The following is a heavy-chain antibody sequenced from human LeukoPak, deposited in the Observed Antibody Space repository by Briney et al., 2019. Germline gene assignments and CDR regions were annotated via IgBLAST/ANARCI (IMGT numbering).Heavy chain of an antibody. D-gene: IGHD3-10*01. V-gene: IGHV3-49*04. CDR1: GFTFGDYA. CDR2: IRSKAYGGTT. J-gene: IGHJ4*02. Sequence: QPGRSLRLSCTASGFTFGDYAMSWVRQAPGKGLEWVGFIRSKAYGGTTEYAASVKGRFTISRDDSKSIAYLQMNSLKTEDTAVYYCTGEYRLWFGEAIPGYWGQGTLVTVSS. CDR3: TGEYRLWFGEAIPGY.